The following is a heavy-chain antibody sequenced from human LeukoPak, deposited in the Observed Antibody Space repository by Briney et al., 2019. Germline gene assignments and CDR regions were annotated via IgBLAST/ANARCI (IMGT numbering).Heavy chain of an antibody. CDR1: GFXFSSYS. J-gene: IGHJ4*02. CDR2: ISSSSSYI. Sequence: PGGSLRLSCAASGFXFSSYSMNWVRQAPGKGLEWVSSISSSSSYIYYADSVKGRFTISRDNPKNSLYLQMNSLRAEDTALYYCARDLATVKTGPDYWGQGTLVSVSS. V-gene: IGHV3-21*01. CDR3: ARDLATVKTGPDY. D-gene: IGHD4-11*01.